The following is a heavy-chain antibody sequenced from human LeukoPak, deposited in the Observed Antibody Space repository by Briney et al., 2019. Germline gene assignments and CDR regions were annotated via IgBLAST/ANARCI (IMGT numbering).Heavy chain of an antibody. J-gene: IGHJ6*03. CDR3: TTDPMIVVVITATPMDV. CDR1: GFTFSNAC. Sequence: GGSLRLSCAASGFTFSNACMSWVRQAPGKGLEWVGGINSKTDGGTTDYAAPVKGRFTISRDDSKNTLYLQMNSLKTEDTAVYYCTTDPMIVVVITATPMDVWGKGTTVTVSS. D-gene: IGHD3-22*01. V-gene: IGHV3-15*01. CDR2: INSKTDGGTT.